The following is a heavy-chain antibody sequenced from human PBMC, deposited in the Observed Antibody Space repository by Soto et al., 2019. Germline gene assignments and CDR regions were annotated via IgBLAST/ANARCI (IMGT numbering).Heavy chain of an antibody. CDR1: GGSISSGGYY. D-gene: IGHD5-18*01. CDR3: ARLSGYSYGSSIDY. Sequence: SETLSLTCTVSGGSISSGGYYWSWIRQHPGKGLEWIGYIYYSGSTYYNPSLKSRVTISVDTSKNQFSLKLSSVTAADTAVYYCARLSGYSYGSSIDYWGQGTLVTVSS. CDR2: IYYSGST. V-gene: IGHV4-30-4*08. J-gene: IGHJ4*02.